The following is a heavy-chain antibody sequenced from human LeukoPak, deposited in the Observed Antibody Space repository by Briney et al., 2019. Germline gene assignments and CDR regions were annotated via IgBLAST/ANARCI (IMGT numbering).Heavy chain of an antibody. CDR2: IYTSGST. V-gene: IGHV4-4*07. CDR1: GGSISTYC. D-gene: IGHD3-10*01. CDR3: ARTGVRGAPHRFDP. Sequence: NPSETLSLTCTVSGGSISTYCWSWIRQPAGKGLEWIGRIYTSGSTNYNPSLKSRVTISVDTSKNQFSLKLSSVTAADTAVYYCARTGVRGAPHRFDPWGQGTLVTVSS. J-gene: IGHJ5*02.